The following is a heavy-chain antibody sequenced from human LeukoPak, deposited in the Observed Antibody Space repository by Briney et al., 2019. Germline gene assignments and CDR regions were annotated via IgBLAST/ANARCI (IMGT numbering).Heavy chain of an antibody. J-gene: IGHJ3*01. CDR1: GGSFSGYY. D-gene: IGHD3-22*01. CDR3: ARASDSSGLY. CDR2: INHSGST. Sequence: TETLSLTCAVYGGSFSGYYWSWIRQPPGKGLEWIGEINHSGSTNYNPSLKSRVTISVDTSKNQFSPKLSSVTAADTAVYYCARASDSSGLYWGQGTMVTVSS. V-gene: IGHV4-34*01.